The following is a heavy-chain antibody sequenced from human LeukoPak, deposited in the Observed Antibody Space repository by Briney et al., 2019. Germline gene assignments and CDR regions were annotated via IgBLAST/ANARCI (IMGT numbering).Heavy chain of an antibody. CDR2: NFSHDGST. J-gene: IGHJ6*02. CDR3: ARDSGNFRYDMDV. V-gene: IGHV1-46*02. Sequence: ASVKVSCKTSGYNFNSHHVHWVRQAPGQGLEWMGINFSHDGSTSNTQKFQGRVTMTRDTSTSTVYMELSSLRSEDTAAYYCARDSGNFRYDMDVWGQGITVIVSS. D-gene: IGHD3-10*01. CDR1: GYNFNSHH.